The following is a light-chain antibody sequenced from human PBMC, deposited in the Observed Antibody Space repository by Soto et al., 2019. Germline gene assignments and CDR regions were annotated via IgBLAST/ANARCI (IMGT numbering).Light chain of an antibody. Sequence: DLQMTQSPSTLSASVGDRVTITCRPSQSISSWLAWYQQNRGKAPKLLIYKASSLESGVPSRFSGSGSGTEFTLTISSLQPDDFATYYCQQYNSFWTFGQGTKVDIQ. CDR2: KAS. CDR1: QSISSW. CDR3: QQYNSFWT. V-gene: IGKV1-5*03. J-gene: IGKJ1*01.